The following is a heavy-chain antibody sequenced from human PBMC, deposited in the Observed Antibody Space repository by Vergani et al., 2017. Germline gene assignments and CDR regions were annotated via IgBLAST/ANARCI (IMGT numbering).Heavy chain of an antibody. CDR3: ARDHSAPYYYYYMDV. Sequence: QLQLQESGPGLVKPSETLSLTCTVSGGSISSSSYYWSWIRQPPGKGLEWIGYIYYSGSTNYNPSLKSRVTISVDTSKNQFSLKLSSVTAADTAVYYCARDHSAPYYYYYMDVWGKGTTVTVSS. J-gene: IGHJ6*03. CDR1: GGSISSSSYY. CDR2: IYYSGST. V-gene: IGHV4-61*01.